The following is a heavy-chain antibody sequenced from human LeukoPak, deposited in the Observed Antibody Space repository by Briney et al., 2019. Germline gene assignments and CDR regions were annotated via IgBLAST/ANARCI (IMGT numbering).Heavy chain of an antibody. Sequence: GGSLRLSCAASGFTFSDYNMHWVRQAPGKGLEWVAFIRYDGSKKYYADSVKGRFTISRDNSKNTLYLQMNSLRAEDTAVYYCAKIPYGDYVLDYYYYMDVWGKGTTVTISS. CDR2: IRYDGSKK. D-gene: IGHD4-17*01. CDR3: AKIPYGDYVLDYYYYMDV. V-gene: IGHV3-30*02. CDR1: GFTFSDYN. J-gene: IGHJ6*03.